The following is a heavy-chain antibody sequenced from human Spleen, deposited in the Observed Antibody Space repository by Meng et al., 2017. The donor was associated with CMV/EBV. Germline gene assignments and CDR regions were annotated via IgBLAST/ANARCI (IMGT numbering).Heavy chain of an antibody. J-gene: IGHJ4*02. Sequence: VSGGSVSSGSYYWSWIRQPPGKGLEWIGYIYYSGSTNYNPSLKSRVTISVDTSKNQFSLKLSSVTAADTAVYYCARESIQLEGFDYWGQGTLVTVSS. CDR1: GGSVSSGSYY. V-gene: IGHV4-61*01. CDR3: ARESIQLEGFDY. CDR2: IYYSGST. D-gene: IGHD5-18*01.